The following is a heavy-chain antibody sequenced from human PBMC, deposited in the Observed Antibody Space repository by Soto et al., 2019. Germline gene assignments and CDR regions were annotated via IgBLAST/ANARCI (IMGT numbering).Heavy chain of an antibody. CDR1: GFTFSSYS. Sequence: GGSLRLSCAASGFTFSSYSMNWVRQAPGKGLEWVSSIFISSSYIYYADSVKGRFTISRDNAKNSLYLQMNSLRADDTAVYYCARGVHYESSGYYYFYWGQGTLVTVSS. CDR3: ARGVHYESSGYYYFY. CDR2: IFISSSYI. D-gene: IGHD3-22*01. V-gene: IGHV3-21*04. J-gene: IGHJ4*02.